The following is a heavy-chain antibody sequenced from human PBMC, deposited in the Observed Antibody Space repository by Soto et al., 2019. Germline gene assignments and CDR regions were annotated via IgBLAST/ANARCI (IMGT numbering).Heavy chain of an antibody. D-gene: IGHD6-13*01. CDR3: AKDFAQQLVTPSYYFDY. CDR1: GFTFSSYG. CDR2: ISYDGSNK. Sequence: GGSLRLSCAASGFTFSSYGMHWVRQAPGKGLEWVAVISYDGSNKYYADSVKGRFTISRDNSKNTLYLQMNSLRAEDTAVYYCAKDFAQQLVTPSYYFDYWGQGTLVTVSS. V-gene: IGHV3-30*18. J-gene: IGHJ4*02.